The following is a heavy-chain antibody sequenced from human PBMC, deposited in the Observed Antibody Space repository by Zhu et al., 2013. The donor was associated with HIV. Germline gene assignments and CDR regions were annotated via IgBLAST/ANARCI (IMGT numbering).Heavy chain of an antibody. V-gene: IGHV4-59*01. CDR3: AKIPEFWSGYYGFDY. J-gene: IGHJ4*02. D-gene: IGHD3-3*01. CDR2: ISYSGST. Sequence: VQLQESGPGLEKPSETLSLTCNVSGGSISSYYWSWIRQPPGKGLEWIAYISYSGSTKYNPSLKSRVTISVDTSKNQISLKLSSVTAADTAVYYCAKIPEFWSGYYGFDYWGQGTLVTVSS. CDR1: GGSISSYY.